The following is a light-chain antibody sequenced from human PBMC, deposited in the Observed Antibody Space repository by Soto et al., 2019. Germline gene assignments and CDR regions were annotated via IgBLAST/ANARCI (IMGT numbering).Light chain of an antibody. CDR1: QSISSY. Sequence: DIQMTQSPSSLSASVGDRVTITCRASQSISSYLNWYQQQPRKAPTLLIYAASSLQSGVPSRFSGSGSGTDFTLAISMLQPEDFSSYYCKPSFSLFFFTFGLGTKLEIK. CDR3: KPSFSLFFFT. J-gene: IGKJ2*01. CDR2: AAS. V-gene: IGKV1-39*01.